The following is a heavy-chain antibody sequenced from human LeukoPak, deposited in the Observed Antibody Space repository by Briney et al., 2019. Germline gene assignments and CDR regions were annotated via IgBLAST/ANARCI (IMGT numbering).Heavy chain of an antibody. D-gene: IGHD2-21*01. V-gene: IGHV4-4*07. Sequence: SETLSLTCTVSGGSINTYYWSWIRQPAGKGLEWIGRIYTRGSTDYNPSLRGRVTMSVDTSKNQFSLKLNSVTAADTAVYYCARERGLWPAYDYCMDVWGKGTTVTVSS. CDR3: ARERGLWPAYDYCMDV. CDR1: GGSINTYY. CDR2: IYTRGST. J-gene: IGHJ6*03.